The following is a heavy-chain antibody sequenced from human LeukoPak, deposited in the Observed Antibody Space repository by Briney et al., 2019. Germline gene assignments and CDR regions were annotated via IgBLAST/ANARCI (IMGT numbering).Heavy chain of an antibody. J-gene: IGHJ4*02. D-gene: IGHD2-2*01. CDR3: ARGWCSSTSCLSSIPYYFDY. CDR2: VNHSGST. V-gene: IGHV4-34*01. Sequence: KPSETLSLTCAVYGGSFSGYYWSWIRPPPGKGLEWIGEVNHSGSTNHNPSLKSRVTISVDTSKNQFSLKLSSVTAADTAVYYCARGWCSSTSCLSSIPYYFDYWGQGTLVTVSS. CDR1: GGSFSGYY.